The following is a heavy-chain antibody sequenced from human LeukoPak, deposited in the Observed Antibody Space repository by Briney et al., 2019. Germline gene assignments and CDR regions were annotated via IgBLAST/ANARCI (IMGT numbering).Heavy chain of an antibody. Sequence: PGGSLRLSCAASGFTFSSYAMSWVRQAPGKGLEWVSAISSSGGSTYYADSVKGRFTISRDNSKNTLYLQMNSLRAEDTAVYYCAKIRLVVVITTGFDYWGQGTLVTVSS. J-gene: IGHJ4*02. D-gene: IGHD3-22*01. CDR2: ISSSGGST. CDR3: AKIRLVVVITTGFDY. V-gene: IGHV3-23*01. CDR1: GFTFSSYA.